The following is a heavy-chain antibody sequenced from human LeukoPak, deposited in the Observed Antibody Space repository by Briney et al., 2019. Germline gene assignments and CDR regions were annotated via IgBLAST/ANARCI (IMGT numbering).Heavy chain of an antibody. CDR1: GFTFTSSA. V-gene: IGHV1-58*02. CDR3: ARSDSSGHENNWFDP. J-gene: IGHJ5*02. CDR2: IVVGSGNT. Sequence: GASVKVSCKASGFTFTSSAMQWVRQARGQRLEWIGWIVVGSGNTNYAQKFQERVTITRDMSTSTAYMELSSLRSEDTAVYYCARSDSSGHENNWFDPWGQGTLVTVSS. D-gene: IGHD3-22*01.